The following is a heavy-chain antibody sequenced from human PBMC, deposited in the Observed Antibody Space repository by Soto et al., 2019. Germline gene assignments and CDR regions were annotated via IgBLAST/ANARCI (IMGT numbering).Heavy chain of an antibody. D-gene: IGHD2-15*01. Sequence: QLQLQESGPGLVKPSETLSLTCTVSGGSISSSSYYWGWIRQPPGKGLEWIGSIYYSGSTYYNPSLKSRVTISVDTSKNQFSLKLSSVTAADTAVYYCAITLWGGSAHGGFDYWGQGTLVTVSS. CDR2: IYYSGST. CDR3: AITLWGGSAHGGFDY. V-gene: IGHV4-39*01. J-gene: IGHJ4*02. CDR1: GGSISSSSYY.